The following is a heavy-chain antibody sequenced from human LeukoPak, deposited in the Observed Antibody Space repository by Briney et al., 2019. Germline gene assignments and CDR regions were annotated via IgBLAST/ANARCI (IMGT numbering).Heavy chain of an antibody. V-gene: IGHV4-59*01. J-gene: IGHJ4*02. CDR2: VHYSGTT. D-gene: IGHD4-17*01. CDR1: DGSITNYD. Sequence: SETVSLTCTVSDGSITNYDWSWVRQPPGKGLEFIGHVHYSGTTNYNPSLRSRVTISIDTSKQHFFLKLKSVTAADTAVYYCARGYGDFRVEGRYFHSWGQGTLVTVSS. CDR3: ARGYGDFRVEGRYFHS.